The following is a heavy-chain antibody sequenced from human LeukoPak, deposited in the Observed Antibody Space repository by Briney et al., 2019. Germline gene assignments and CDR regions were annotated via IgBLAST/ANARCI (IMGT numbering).Heavy chain of an antibody. CDR1: GFTFSDYY. J-gene: IGHJ6*02. CDR3: ARAVGATAYYYYGMDV. CDR2: ISSSGGTI. D-gene: IGHD1-26*01. V-gene: IGHV3-11*04. Sequence: GGSLRLSCAASGFTFSDYYMTWIRQAPGKGLEWVSYISSSGGTIYYADSVKGRFTISRDNAKNSLYLQLNSLRGEDTAVYYCARAVGATAYYYYGMDVWGQGTTVTVSS.